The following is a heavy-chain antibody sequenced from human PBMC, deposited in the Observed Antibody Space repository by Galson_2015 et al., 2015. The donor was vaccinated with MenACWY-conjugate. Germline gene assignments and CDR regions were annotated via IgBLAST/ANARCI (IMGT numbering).Heavy chain of an antibody. CDR2: ISPIDSKT. Sequence: QSGAEVKKPGESLKISRKASGYNFITYWIGWVRQVPGKGLEWVGLISPIDSKTRYSPAFEGRVTISADDSITTAYLQWNSLQASDTAMYYCARHPPGGRGMDVWGRGTTVTVSS. D-gene: IGHD1-26*01. V-gene: IGHV5-51*01. CDR1: GYNFITYW. CDR3: ARHPPGGRGMDV. J-gene: IGHJ6*02.